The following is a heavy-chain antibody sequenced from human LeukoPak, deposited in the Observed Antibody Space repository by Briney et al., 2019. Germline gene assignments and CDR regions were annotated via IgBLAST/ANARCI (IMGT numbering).Heavy chain of an antibody. V-gene: IGHV4-34*01. J-gene: IGHJ4*02. CDR2: INHSGST. CDR3: ARSGDYGDYEFDY. CDR1: GGSFSGYY. D-gene: IGHD4-17*01. Sequence: TTSETLSLTCAVYGGSFSGYYWSWIRQPPGKGLEWIGEINHSGSTNYNPSLKSRVTISVDTSKNQFSLKLSSVTAADTAVYYCARSGDYGDYEFDYWGQGTLVTVSS.